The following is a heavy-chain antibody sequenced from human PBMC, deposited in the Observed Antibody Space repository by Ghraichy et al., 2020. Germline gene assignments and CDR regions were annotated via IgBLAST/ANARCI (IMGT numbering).Heavy chain of an antibody. Sequence: GGSLRLSCAASGFTFSSYAMSWVRQAPGKGLEWVSAISVSGGSTYYADSVKGRFTISRDNSKNPLYLQMNSLRAEDTAVYYCAKDDEWAINGDYVLTWKFDDWGKGTLVTVSS. CDR3: AKDDEWAINGDYVLTWKFDD. D-gene: IGHD4-17*01. J-gene: IGHJ4*02. CDR2: ISVSGGST. CDR1: GFTFSSYA. V-gene: IGHV3-23*01.